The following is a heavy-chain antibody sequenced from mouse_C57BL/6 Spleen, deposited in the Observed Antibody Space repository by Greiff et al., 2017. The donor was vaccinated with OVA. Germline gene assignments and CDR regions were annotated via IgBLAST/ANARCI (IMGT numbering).Heavy chain of an antibody. CDR1: GSTFKNYY. J-gene: IGHJ1*03. D-gene: IGHD1-1*01. CDR3: ARATTVVVNDWYFDV. Sequence: EVQLQQPGAELVKPGASVKLSCTASGSTFKNYYMPWVKQRPEQGLEWIGRIDPEDGETKYAPKFKGKATIAADTSSNTAYLQLSSLTSEDPAVYYGARATTVVVNDWYFDVWGTGTTVTVSS. V-gene: IGHV14-2*01. CDR2: IDPEDGET.